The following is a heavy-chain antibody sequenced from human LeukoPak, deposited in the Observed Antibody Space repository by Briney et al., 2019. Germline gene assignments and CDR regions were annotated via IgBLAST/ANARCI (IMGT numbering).Heavy chain of an antibody. CDR2: ISYDGSNK. CDR3: AKDRPLAGDY. CDR1: GFTFSSYG. D-gene: IGHD6-6*01. J-gene: IGHJ4*02. Sequence: PGRSRRLSCAASGFTFSSYGMHWVRQAPGKGLEWVAVISYDGSNKYYADSVKGRFTISTDNSKNTLYLQMNSLRAEDTAVYYCAKDRPLAGDYWGQGTLVTVSS. V-gene: IGHV3-30*18.